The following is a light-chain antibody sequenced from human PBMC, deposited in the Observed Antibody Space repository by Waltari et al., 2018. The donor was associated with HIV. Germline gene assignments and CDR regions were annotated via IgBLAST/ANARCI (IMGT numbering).Light chain of an antibody. Sequence: QSVLTQSPSASGAPGQRVTISCSGSSSNIGRNYAYWYQQLPATAPKVLIYRNDQRPSGGPDRFSGSKAGTSASLAIRGLRSEDEADYYCAAWDDSLSAYVFGSGTKVTVL. J-gene: IGLJ1*01. CDR1: SSNIGRNY. V-gene: IGLV1-47*01. CDR3: AAWDDSLSAYV. CDR2: RND.